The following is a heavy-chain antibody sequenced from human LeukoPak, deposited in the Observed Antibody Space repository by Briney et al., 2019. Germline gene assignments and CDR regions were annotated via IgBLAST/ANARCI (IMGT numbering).Heavy chain of an antibody. CDR3: ARVLRNYDILTGYWGNSYYFDY. D-gene: IGHD3-9*01. CDR1: GGSFSGYY. Sequence: PSETLSLTCAVYGGSFSGYYWSWIRQPPGKGLEWIGEINHSGSTNYNPSLKSRVTISVDTSKSQFSLKLISVTAADTAVYYCARVLRNYDILTGYWGNSYYFDYWGQGTLVTVSS. V-gene: IGHV4-34*01. J-gene: IGHJ4*02. CDR2: INHSGST.